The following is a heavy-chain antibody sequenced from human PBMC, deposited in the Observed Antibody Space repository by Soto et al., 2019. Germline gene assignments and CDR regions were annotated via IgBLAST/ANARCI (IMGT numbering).Heavy chain of an antibody. V-gene: IGHV4-30-4*01. CDR3: ASFPIAVIKGYFDY. CDR1: GGSISSGDYY. J-gene: IGHJ4*02. CDR2: IYYSGST. Sequence: SETLSLTCTVSGGSISSGDYYWSWIRQPPGKGLEWIRYIYYSGSTYYNPSLKSRVTISVDTSKNQFSLKLSSVTAADTAVYYCASFPIAVIKGYFDYWGQGTLVTVSS.